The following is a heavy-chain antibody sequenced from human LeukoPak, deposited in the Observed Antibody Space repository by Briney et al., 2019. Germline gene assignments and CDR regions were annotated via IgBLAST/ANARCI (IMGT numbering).Heavy chain of an antibody. D-gene: IGHD1-14*01. CDR2: IYHSGST. V-gene: IGHV4-59*12. CDR1: GGSISNYY. CDR3: ARDRKYYYHMDV. J-gene: IGHJ6*03. Sequence: SETLSLTCTVSGGSISNYYWNWIRQPPGKGLEWIGSIYHSGSTYYNPSLKSRVTISVDTSKNQFSLKLSSLTAADTAVYYCARDRKYYYHMDVWGKGTTVTVSS.